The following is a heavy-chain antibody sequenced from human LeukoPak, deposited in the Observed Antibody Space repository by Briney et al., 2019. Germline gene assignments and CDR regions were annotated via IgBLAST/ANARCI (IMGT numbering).Heavy chain of an antibody. D-gene: IGHD3-22*01. CDR3: ARDYYDSSGYFDY. CDR1: GFTFSSYS. V-gene: IGHV3-21*01. J-gene: IGHJ4*02. Sequence: GGSLRLSCAASGFTFSSYSMNWVRQAPGKGLEWVSSISSSSSYIYYADSVKGRFIISRDNAKNSLYLQMNSLRAEDAAVYYCARDYYDSSGYFDYWGQGTLVTVSS. CDR2: ISSSSSYI.